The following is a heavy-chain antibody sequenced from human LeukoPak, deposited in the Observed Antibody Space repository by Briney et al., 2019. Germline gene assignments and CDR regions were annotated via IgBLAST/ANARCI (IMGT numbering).Heavy chain of an antibody. D-gene: IGHD3-16*02. CDR2: VSAYNGNT. CDR3: ARSSQFYDYVWGSYRLDAFDI. V-gene: IGHV1-18*01. J-gene: IGHJ3*02. Sequence: ASVKVSCKASGYSFTNYAMNWVRQAPGQGLEWMGWVSAYNGNTNYAQKLQGRVTMTTDTSTSTAYMELRSLRSDDTAVYYCARSSQFYDYVWGSYRLDAFDIWGQGTMVTVSS. CDR1: GYSFTNYA.